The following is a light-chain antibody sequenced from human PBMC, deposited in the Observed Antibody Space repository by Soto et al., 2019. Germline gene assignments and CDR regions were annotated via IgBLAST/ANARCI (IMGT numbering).Light chain of an antibody. J-gene: IGLJ2*01. V-gene: IGLV7-46*01. CDR3: LLFWSGPRVV. Sequence: QAVVTQEPSLTVSPGGTVTLTCASSAGPVTSSHYTYWFQQKPGQAPKTLIYDTTEKHSWTPARFSGSLLGDKGALTLSGAQPEDEAEYYCLLFWSGPRVVFGGGTKLTVL. CDR2: DTT. CDR1: AGPVTSSHY.